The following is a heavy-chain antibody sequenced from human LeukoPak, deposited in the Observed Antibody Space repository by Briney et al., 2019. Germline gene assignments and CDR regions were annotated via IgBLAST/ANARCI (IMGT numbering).Heavy chain of an antibody. D-gene: IGHD6-19*01. J-gene: IGHJ5*02. CDR2: INPNSGGT. CDR3: ARPDSSGWGRGFDP. CDR1: GYTFTGYY. V-gene: IGHV1-2*02. Sequence: ASVKVSCKASGYTFTGYYMHWVRQAPGQGLEWMGWINPNSGGTNYAQKFQGRVTMTRNTSISTAYMELSSLRSEDTAVYYCARPDSSGWGRGFDPWGQGTLVTVSS.